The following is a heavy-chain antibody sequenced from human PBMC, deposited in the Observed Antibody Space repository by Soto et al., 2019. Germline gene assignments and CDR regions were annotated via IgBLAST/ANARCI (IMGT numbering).Heavy chain of an antibody. Sequence: PGGSLRLSCAASGFTFSDYYMSWIRQAPGKGLEWVSYISSSSSYTNYADSVKGRFTISRDNAKNSLYLQMNSLRAEDTAVYYCARAYHYGSGSYYNKRRYFDYWGQGTLVTVSS. J-gene: IGHJ4*02. D-gene: IGHD3-10*01. CDR1: GFTFSDYY. V-gene: IGHV3-11*05. CDR3: ARAYHYGSGSYYNKRRYFDY. CDR2: ISSSSSYT.